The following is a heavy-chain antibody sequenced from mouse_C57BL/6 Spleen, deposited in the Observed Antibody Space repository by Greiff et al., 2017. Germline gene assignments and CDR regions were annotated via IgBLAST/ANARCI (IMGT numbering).Heavy chain of an antibody. CDR3: ARDWAYYFDC. Sequence: VQLQQSGPELVKPGASVKISCKASGYAFSSSWMNWVKQRPGKGLEWIGRIYPGDGDTNYNEKFKGKATLTADKSSSTAYMRLSSLASEDSAVYFCARDWAYYFDCRGQGTTLTVSS. J-gene: IGHJ2*01. D-gene: IGHD4-1*01. V-gene: IGHV1-82*01. CDR2: IYPGDGDT. CDR1: GYAFSSSW.